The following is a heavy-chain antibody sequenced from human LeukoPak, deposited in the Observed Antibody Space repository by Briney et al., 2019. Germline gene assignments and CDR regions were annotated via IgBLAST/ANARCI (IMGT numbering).Heavy chain of an antibody. CDR2: TLHSGRT. CDR1: GGSISSGGY. D-gene: IGHD1-14*01. CDR3: ARVLEGAASWEPFQY. V-gene: IGHV4-30-2*01. J-gene: IGHJ4*02. Sequence: SETLSLTCTVSGGSISSGGYWSWIRQTPGRGLEWIGYTLHSGRTYYNPPLKSRVTISVDRSKNQFSLKVSSGTAADTAVYYCARVLEGAASWEPFQYWGQGTLVTVSS.